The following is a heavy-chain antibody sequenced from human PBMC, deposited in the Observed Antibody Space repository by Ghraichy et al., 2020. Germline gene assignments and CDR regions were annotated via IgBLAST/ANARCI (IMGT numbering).Heavy chain of an antibody. CDR1: GGSISSYY. D-gene: IGHD4-23*01. CDR2: IYYSGST. Sequence: SETLSLTCTVSGGSISSYYWSWIRQPPGKGLEWIGYIYYSGSTNYNPSLKSRVTISVDTSKNQFSLKLSSVTAADTAVYYCVASYGGDLTFDYWGQGTLVTVSS. V-gene: IGHV4-59*08. CDR3: VASYGGDLTFDY. J-gene: IGHJ4*02.